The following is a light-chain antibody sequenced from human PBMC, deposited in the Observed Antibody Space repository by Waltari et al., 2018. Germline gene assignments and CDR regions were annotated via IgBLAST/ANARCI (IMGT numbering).Light chain of an antibody. Sequence: SYELTQPPSVSVSPGQTARITCSGDALPKQYVYWYQQKPGQAPEMVIYKDSERPSGIPERFSGSSSGTTVTLTISGVQAEDEADYYCQSVDSNGPVFGGGTKVTVL. CDR2: KDS. J-gene: IGLJ2*01. CDR3: QSVDSNGPV. V-gene: IGLV3-25*03. CDR1: ALPKQY.